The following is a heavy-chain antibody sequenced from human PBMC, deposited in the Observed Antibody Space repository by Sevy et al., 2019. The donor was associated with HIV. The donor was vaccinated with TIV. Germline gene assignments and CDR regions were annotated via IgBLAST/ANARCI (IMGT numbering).Heavy chain of an antibody. CDR2: INPDSGDP. CDR1: GYTFTGYY. Sequence: KVSCKASGYTFTGYYMHWVRQAPGQGLEWMGWINPDSGDPNYAPKFQGRVTLTRDTSISTAYMELSRLKSDDTAVYYCVRDDRDGYFDYWGQGTLVTVSS. V-gene: IGHV1-2*02. J-gene: IGHJ4*02. CDR3: VRDDRDGYFDY.